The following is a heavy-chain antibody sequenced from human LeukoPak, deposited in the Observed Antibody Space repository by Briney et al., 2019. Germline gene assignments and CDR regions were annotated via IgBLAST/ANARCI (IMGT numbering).Heavy chain of an antibody. CDR3: ARDKWELLPSADY. CDR2: IYHSGNT. D-gene: IGHD1-26*01. CDR1: GYSISSGYY. V-gene: IGHV4-38-2*02. J-gene: IGHJ4*02. Sequence: SETLSLTCTVSGYSISSGYYWGWIRQPPGKGLEWIGSIYHSGNTYYNPSLKSRVTISVDTSRNQFSLKLSSVTAADTAVYYCARDKWELLPSADYWGQGTLVTVSS.